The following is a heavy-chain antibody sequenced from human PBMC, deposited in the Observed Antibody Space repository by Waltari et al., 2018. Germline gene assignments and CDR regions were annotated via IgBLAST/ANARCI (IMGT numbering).Heavy chain of an antibody. V-gene: IGHV3-49*05. D-gene: IGHD4-4*01. J-gene: IGHJ4*02. CDR1: GFTFRDYT. CDR2: IRSKTYRGTT. Sequence: EVQLVAPGGGLVKPGRSLRFPCPAPGFTFRDYTMSWFRQAPGKGLEWVGLIRSKTYRGTTQYAASVEGRFTISRDDSKSIAYLQMNGLKTEDTAVYYCSREEVTTGGYFDYWGQGTLVTVSS. CDR3: SREEVTTGGYFDY.